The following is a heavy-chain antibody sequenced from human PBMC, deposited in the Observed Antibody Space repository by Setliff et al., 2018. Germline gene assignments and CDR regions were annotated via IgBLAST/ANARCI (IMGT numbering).Heavy chain of an antibody. V-gene: IGHV3-48*04. CDR1: GFTFSSYS. J-gene: IGHJ4*02. Sequence: GSLRLSCAASGFTFSSYSMNWVRQAPGKGLEWVSYISSSSSTIYYADSVKGRFTISRDNAKNSLYLQMNSLRAEDTAVYYCARDPQQLVQGFDYWGQGTLVTVSS. CDR2: ISSSSSTI. D-gene: IGHD6-13*01. CDR3: ARDPQQLVQGFDY.